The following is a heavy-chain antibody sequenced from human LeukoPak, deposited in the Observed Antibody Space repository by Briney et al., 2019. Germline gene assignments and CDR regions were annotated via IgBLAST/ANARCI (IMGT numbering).Heavy chain of an antibody. D-gene: IGHD3-10*01. CDR3: VARRGVSDWYFDL. CDR2: ISSNGLIT. Sequence: GGSLRLSCEASGLTFSSHPMHWVRQAPGKELEYVSTISSNGLITYYANSVKGRFTISRDNSKNTLYLQMGSLRAEDMAVYYCVARRGVSDWYFDLWGRGTLVTVSS. V-gene: IGHV3-64*01. J-gene: IGHJ2*01. CDR1: GLTFSSHP.